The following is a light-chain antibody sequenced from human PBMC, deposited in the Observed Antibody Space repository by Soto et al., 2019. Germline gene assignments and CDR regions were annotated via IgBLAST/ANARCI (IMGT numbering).Light chain of an antibody. CDR2: EVN. J-gene: IGLJ2*01. CDR1: SSDVGGYNY. Sequence: QSALTQPASVSGSPGQSITISCTGTSSDVGGYNYVSWYQQHPGKVPKLIIYEVNNRSSGVSYRFSGSKSGNTASLTISGLQAEDEADYYCSSYTGIDTQVFGGGTQLTVL. V-gene: IGLV2-14*01. CDR3: SSYTGIDTQV.